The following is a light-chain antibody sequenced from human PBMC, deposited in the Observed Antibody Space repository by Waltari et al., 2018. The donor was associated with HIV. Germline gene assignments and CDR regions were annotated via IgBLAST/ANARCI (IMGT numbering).Light chain of an antibody. J-gene: IGLJ2*01. CDR2: EVS. Sequence: QSALTQPASVSGSPGQSITISCTGTNSDVGSYNLVSWYQQHPGKAPKLMIYEVSKRPSGVSNRFSGSKSGNTASLTISGLQAEDEADYYCCSYAGSSTLVFGGGTKLPVL. V-gene: IGLV2-23*02. CDR3: CSYAGSSTLV. CDR1: NSDVGSYNL.